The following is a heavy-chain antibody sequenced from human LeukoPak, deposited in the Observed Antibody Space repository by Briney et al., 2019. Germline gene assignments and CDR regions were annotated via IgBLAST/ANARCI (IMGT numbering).Heavy chain of an antibody. J-gene: IGHJ4*02. V-gene: IGHV3-9*01. Sequence: GGSLRLSCAASGFTFDDYAMHWVRQAPGKGLEWVSGIRWNSGSIDYADSVKGRFTISRDNAKNSLYLQMNSLRAEDAAVYYCAKAPLGRCTGVICYYFDYWGQGTLVTVSS. CDR1: GFTFDDYA. D-gene: IGHD2-15*01. CDR3: AKAPLGRCTGVICYYFDY. CDR2: IRWNSGSI.